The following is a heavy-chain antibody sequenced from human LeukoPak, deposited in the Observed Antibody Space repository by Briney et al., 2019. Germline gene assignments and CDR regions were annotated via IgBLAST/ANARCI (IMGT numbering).Heavy chain of an antibody. D-gene: IGHD2-21*01. V-gene: IGHV1-2*02. CDR3: ARRCGGGVSSDPYY. CDR2: INPCGGDT. CDR1: RYTFIDYF. J-gene: IGHJ4*02. Sequence: ASVPVSCMRSRYTFIDYFIHWLGQPPGRGVAWMGWINPCGGDTKLPQKLQGRVTMTRDTSISTAYMELNRLTADDTAVYFCARRCGGGVSSDPYYWGQGTLVTVSS.